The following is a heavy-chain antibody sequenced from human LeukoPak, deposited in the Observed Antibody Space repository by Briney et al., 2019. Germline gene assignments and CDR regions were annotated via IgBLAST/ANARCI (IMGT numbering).Heavy chain of an antibody. CDR3: AKVRANRFASFDY. V-gene: IGHV3-9*01. J-gene: IGHJ4*02. CDR2: ISWNSGSK. D-gene: IGHD1/OR15-1a*01. CDR1: GFNFNDYA. Sequence: PGGSLRLSCAAYGFNFNDYAMHWVRQAPGKGLEWVSGISWNSGSKGYADSVKGRFTISRDNSKITLYLQMNSLRAEDTAVYYCAKVRANRFASFDYWGQGTLVTVSS.